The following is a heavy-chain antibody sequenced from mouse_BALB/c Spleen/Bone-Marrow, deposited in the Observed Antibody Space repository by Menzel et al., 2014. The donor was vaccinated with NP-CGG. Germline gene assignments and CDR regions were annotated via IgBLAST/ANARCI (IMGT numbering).Heavy chain of an antibody. Sequence: EVQVVESGGGLVQPGGSMKLSCVASGFTFSNYWMNWVRQSPEKGLEWVAEIRLKSNNYATHYAESVKGRFTISRDDSKSSVYLQMNNLRAEDTGIYYCTRNWDVYYFDYWGQGTTLTVYS. CDR1: GFTFSNYW. J-gene: IGHJ2*01. CDR3: TRNWDVYYFDY. CDR2: IRLKSNNYAT. V-gene: IGHV6-6*02. D-gene: IGHD4-1*02.